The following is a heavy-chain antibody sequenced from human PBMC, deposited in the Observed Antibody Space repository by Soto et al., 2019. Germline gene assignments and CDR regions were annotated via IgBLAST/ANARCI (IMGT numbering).Heavy chain of an antibody. CDR1: GDSVSNSNTA. J-gene: IGHJ4*02. CDR2: TYYRSKWYN. CDR3: VRLVGGAPDC. V-gene: IGHV6-1*01. D-gene: IGHD1-26*01. Sequence: QVQLQQSGPGLVKPSQTLSLTCAISGDSVSNSNTAWNWIRQSPSRGLEWLGRTYYRSKWYNHYAVSVQSHITISPATSTNRFSLELNSVTPEDTAVYYWVRLVGGAPDCWGQGTLVTVSS.